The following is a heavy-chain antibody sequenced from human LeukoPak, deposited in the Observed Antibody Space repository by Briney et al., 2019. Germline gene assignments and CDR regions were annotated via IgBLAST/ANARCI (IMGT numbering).Heavy chain of an antibody. CDR1: GYTFTDYY. Sequence: ASVKVSCKASGYTFTDYYVHWVRQAPGQGLEWMGWINPNSGGANYARKFQGRVTMTRDTSISTAYMEVSRLRSDDTAVYYCARGLGTVTTPNYYVADWGQGTLVTVSS. CDR2: INPNSGGA. D-gene: IGHD4-17*01. J-gene: IGHJ4*02. V-gene: IGHV1-2*02. CDR3: ARGLGTVTTPNYYVAD.